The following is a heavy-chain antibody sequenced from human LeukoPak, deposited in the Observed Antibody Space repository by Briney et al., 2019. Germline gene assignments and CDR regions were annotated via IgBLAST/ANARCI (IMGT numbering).Heavy chain of an antibody. V-gene: IGHV3-7*03. D-gene: IGHD3-10*01. Sequence: PGGSLRLSCAASGFTFSSYWMSWVRQAPGKVLEWVANIKQDGSEKYYADSVKGRFTISRDNSKNTLYLQMNTLRAEDTAVYYCAKVDATYGSGSYYPWVYWGQGTLVTVSS. J-gene: IGHJ4*02. CDR2: IKQDGSEK. CDR3: AKVDATYGSGSYYPWVY. CDR1: GFTFSSYW.